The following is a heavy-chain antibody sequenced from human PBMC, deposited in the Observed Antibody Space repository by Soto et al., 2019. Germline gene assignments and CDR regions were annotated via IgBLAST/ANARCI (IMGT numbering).Heavy chain of an antibody. J-gene: IGHJ4*02. CDR1: GGTFSSYT. Sequence: ASVKVSCKASGGTFSSYTISWVRQAPGQGLEWMGRIIPILGIANYAQKFQGRVTITADKSTSTAYMELSSLRSEDTAVYYCARDDFKYGANFDYWGQGTLVTVSS. D-gene: IGHD4-17*01. CDR2: IIPILGIA. CDR3: ARDDFKYGANFDY. V-gene: IGHV1-69*04.